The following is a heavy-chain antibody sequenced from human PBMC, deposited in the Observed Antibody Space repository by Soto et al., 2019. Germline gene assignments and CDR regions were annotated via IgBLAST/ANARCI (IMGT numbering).Heavy chain of an antibody. D-gene: IGHD3-22*01. Sequence: GGSLRLSCAASGFTFSSYAMSWVRQAPGKGLEWVSAISGSGGSTYYADSVKGRFTISRDNSKNTLYLQMNSLRAEDTAVYYCATGSTYYYASSGYYSPPFDYWGQGTLVTVSS. CDR2: ISGSGGST. CDR3: ATGSTYYYASSGYYSPPFDY. V-gene: IGHV3-23*01. J-gene: IGHJ4*02. CDR1: GFTFSSYA.